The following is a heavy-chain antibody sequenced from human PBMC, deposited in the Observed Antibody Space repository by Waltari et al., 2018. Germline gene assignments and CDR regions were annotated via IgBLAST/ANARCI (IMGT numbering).Heavy chain of an antibody. V-gene: IGHV3-64*01. CDR2: ISSTGGST. CDR1: GFTFSSYA. D-gene: IGHD5-18*01. J-gene: IGHJ6*02. Sequence: VQLVESGGGLVQPGGSLRLSCAASGFTFSSYAMHWVRQAPGKGLEYVSAISSTGGSTYYASAVKGRLTISRDNAKNSLYLQMNSLRAEDTAVYYCARVISYGGNSRSYYYGMDVWGQGTTVTVSS. CDR3: ARVISYGGNSRSYYYGMDV.